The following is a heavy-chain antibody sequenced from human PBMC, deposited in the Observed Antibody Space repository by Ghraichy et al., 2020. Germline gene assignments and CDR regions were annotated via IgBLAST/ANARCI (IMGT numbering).Heavy chain of an antibody. J-gene: IGHJ3*02. CDR1: GGSFSGYY. V-gene: IGHV4-34*01. CDR3: ARDRLTPLAAFDI. Sequence: SETLSLTCAVYGGSFSGYYWSWIRQPPGKGLEWIGEINHSGSTNYNPSLKSRVTISVDTSKNQFSLKLSSVTAADTAVYYCARDRLTPLAAFDIWGQGTMVTVSS. CDR2: INHSGST.